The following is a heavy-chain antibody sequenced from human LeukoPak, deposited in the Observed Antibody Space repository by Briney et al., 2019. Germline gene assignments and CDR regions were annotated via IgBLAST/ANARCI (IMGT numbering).Heavy chain of an antibody. Sequence: GRSLRLSCAASGFTFDDYAMHWVRQAPGKGLEWVSGISWNSGSIGYADSVKGRFTISRDNAKNSLYLQMNSLRAEDTALYYCAKDIFTMVRGVVDYWGQGTLVTVSS. J-gene: IGHJ4*02. CDR3: AKDIFTMVRGVVDY. CDR1: GFTFDDYA. V-gene: IGHV3-9*01. CDR2: ISWNSGSI. D-gene: IGHD3-10*01.